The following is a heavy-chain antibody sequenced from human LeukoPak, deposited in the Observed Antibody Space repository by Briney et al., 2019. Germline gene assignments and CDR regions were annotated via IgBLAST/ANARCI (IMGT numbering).Heavy chain of an antibody. V-gene: IGHV3-74*01. Sequence: GGSLRLSCAASGFTFSSYWMHWVRQTPGKGLLWVSYISPDGRTTNYADSVKGRVTISRDNPKNTLYLQLNSLSAEDTAVYYCSRNGLASTYDIWGQGTMVTVSS. CDR1: GFTFSSYW. CDR3: SRNGLASTYDI. CDR2: ISPDGRTT. J-gene: IGHJ3*02. D-gene: IGHD3/OR15-3a*01.